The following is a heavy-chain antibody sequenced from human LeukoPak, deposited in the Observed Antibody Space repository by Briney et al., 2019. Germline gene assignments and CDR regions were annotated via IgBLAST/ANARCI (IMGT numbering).Heavy chain of an antibody. V-gene: IGHV3-23*01. J-gene: IGHJ4*02. CDR1: GFTFSSYG. CDR3: AKEIRNYGGNCFDY. Sequence: GGSLRLSCAASGFTFSSYGMHWVRQAPGKGLEWVSAISGSGGSTYYADSVKGRFTISRDNSKNTLYLQMNSLRAEDTAVYYCAKEIRNYGGNCFDYWGQGTLVTVSS. CDR2: ISGSGGST. D-gene: IGHD4-23*01.